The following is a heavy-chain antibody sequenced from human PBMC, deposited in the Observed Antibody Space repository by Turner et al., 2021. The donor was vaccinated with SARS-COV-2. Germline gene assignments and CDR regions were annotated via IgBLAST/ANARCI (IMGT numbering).Heavy chain of an antibody. V-gene: IGHV3-30*04. CDR3: VREGQRLVFDY. Sequence: QVQLVDSGGGVVQPGRSLRLSCAASGLAFSNHAMPWVRQAPGKGLEWVAHISHDASWINYADSVKGRFTISRDNPKNTLYLEMNSLRPEDTAVYHCVREGQRLVFDYWGQGTLVTVSS. D-gene: IGHD6-19*01. J-gene: IGHJ4*02. CDR1: GLAFSNHA. CDR2: ISHDASWI.